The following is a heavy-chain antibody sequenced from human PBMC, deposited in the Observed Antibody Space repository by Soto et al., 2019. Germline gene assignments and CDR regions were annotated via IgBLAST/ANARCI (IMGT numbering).Heavy chain of an antibody. D-gene: IGHD6-19*01. V-gene: IGHV3-7*01. CDR2: IKPDGSEH. Sequence: EVQLVESGGGLVQPGGSLRLSCAVSGFIFSDFWMSWVRQAPGKGLEWVATIKPDGSEHYYVDSVKGRFTIFRDNAKNSLYLQMNSLRADDPAVYYCARESRSAFDYWVQGTLVTVSS. CDR1: GFIFSDFW. CDR3: ARESRSAFDY. J-gene: IGHJ4*02.